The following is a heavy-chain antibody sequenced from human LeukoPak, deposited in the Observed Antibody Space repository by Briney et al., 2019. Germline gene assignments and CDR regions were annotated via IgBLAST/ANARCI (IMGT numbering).Heavy chain of an antibody. CDR1: GGSISSYY. J-gene: IGHJ5*02. V-gene: IGHV4-59*12. D-gene: IGHD2-21*02. CDR3: ARDGGDLNWFDP. CDR2: IYYSGST. Sequence: NPSETLSLTCTVSGGSISSYYWSWIRQPPGKGLEWIGSIYYSGSTYYNPSLKSRVTISVDTSKNQFSLKLSSVTAADTAVYYCARDGGDLNWFDPWGQGTLVTVSS.